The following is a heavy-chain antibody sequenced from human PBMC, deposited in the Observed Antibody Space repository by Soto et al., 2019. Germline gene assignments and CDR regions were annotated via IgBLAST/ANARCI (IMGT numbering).Heavy chain of an antibody. CDR1: GFTFSSYS. CDR3: ARGDYGDYDGDNWFDP. D-gene: IGHD4-17*01. CDR2: ISSSSSTI. J-gene: IGHJ5*02. Sequence: PGGSLRLSCAASGFTFSSYSMNWVRQAPGKGLEWVSYISSSSSTIYYADSVKGRFTISRDNAKNSLYLQMNSLRDEDTAVYYCARGDYGDYDGDNWFDPWGQGTLVTVSS. V-gene: IGHV3-48*02.